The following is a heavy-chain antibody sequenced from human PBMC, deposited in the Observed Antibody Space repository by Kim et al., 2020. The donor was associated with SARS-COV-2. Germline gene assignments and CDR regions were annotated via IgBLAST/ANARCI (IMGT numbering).Heavy chain of an antibody. V-gene: IGHV1-2*02. CDR1: GDTLNDYP. D-gene: IGHD6-25*01. CDR3: ARGVSSSGLIFAV. J-gene: IGHJ3*01. CDR2: INPNNGAA. Sequence: ASVKVSCKASGDTLNDYPMHWVRQAPGQGLEWMGLINPNNGAARYAQNFQGRVSMTRDTSISTAYMELSSLKSDDTAVYYCARGVSSSGLIFAVWGRGTMLTVSS.